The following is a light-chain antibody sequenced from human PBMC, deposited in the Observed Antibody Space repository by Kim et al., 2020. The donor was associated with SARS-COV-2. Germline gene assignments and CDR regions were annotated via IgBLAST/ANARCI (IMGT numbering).Light chain of an antibody. CDR3: SSYTSSNSWV. V-gene: IGLV2-14*04. J-gene: IGLJ3*02. CDR1: SSDVGDYDF. CDR2: DVS. Sequence: QSITIFCSGTSSDVGDYDFVSWYQQYSGKAPKLMIYDVSKRPSGVSNRFSGSKSGNTASLTISGLQAEDEADYYCSSYTSSNSWVFGGGTQLTVL.